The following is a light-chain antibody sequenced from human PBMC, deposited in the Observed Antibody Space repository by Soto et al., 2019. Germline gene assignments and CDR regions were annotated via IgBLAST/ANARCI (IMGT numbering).Light chain of an antibody. J-gene: IGLJ3*02. CDR3: CSYVDTSTVV. Sequence: QAVVTQPASVSGSPGQSITISCTGTSSDVGSYNLVSWYQQRPGKAPKLIIYEGSKRPSGVSNRFSGSKSGNTASLTISGLQAEDEADYYCCSYVDTSTVVFGGGTKLTVL. CDR1: SSDVGSYNL. V-gene: IGLV2-23*01. CDR2: EGS.